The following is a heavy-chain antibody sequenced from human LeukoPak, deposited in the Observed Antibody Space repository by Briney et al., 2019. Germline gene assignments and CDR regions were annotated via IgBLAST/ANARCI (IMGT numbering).Heavy chain of an antibody. Sequence: PGGSLRLSCAASGFTFCDYGMGWGRQVPGKGLEWVSGINWNGGRTSYADSVKGRFTIPRDNAKTPLYLQMKRLRAEDTAFYYCTRGEAPDVWGKGTTVTVS. V-gene: IGHV3-20*04. CDR2: INWNGGRT. J-gene: IGHJ6*03. CDR1: GFTFCDYG. CDR3: TRGEAPDV.